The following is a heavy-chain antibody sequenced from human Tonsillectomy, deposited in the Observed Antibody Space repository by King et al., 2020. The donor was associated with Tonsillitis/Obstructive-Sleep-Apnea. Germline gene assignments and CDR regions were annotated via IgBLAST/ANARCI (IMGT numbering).Heavy chain of an antibody. CDR1: GGSISTYY. D-gene: IGHD1-26*01. CDR3: ARGGDSDQPDYYYYMDV. CDR2: IYHSGST. Sequence: QVQLQESGPGLVKPSETLSLTCTVSGGSISTYYWSWIRQPPGKGLEWIGYIYHSGSTNYNPSLKSRVTISVDTSKNQFSLKLSSVTAADTAVYYCARGGDSDQPDYYYYMDVWGKGTTVTVSS. J-gene: IGHJ6*03. V-gene: IGHV4-59*01.